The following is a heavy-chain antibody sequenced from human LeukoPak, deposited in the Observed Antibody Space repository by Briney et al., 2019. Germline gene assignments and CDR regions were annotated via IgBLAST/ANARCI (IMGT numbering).Heavy chain of an antibody. CDR3: ATVPRHSSSWYYFDY. CDR2: FDPEDGET. CDR1: GYTLTELS. V-gene: IGHV1-24*01. J-gene: IGHJ4*02. D-gene: IGHD6-13*01. Sequence: ASVKVSCKVSGYTLTELSMHWVRQAPGKGLEWMGGFDPEDGETIYAQKFQGRVTMTEDTSTDTAYMVLSSLRSEDTAVYYCATVPRHSSSWYYFDYWGQGTLVTVSS.